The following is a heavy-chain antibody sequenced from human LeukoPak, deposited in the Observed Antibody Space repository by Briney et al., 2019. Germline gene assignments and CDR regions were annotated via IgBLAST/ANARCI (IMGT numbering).Heavy chain of an antibody. Sequence: PSETLSLTCTVSGYSISSGYYWGWIRQPPGKGLEWIGSIYHSGSTYYNPSLKSRVTISVDTSKNQFSLKLSSVTAADTAVYYCARRGYPRGRLINSGDYWGQGTLVTVSS. J-gene: IGHJ4*02. V-gene: IGHV4-38-2*02. D-gene: IGHD5-12*01. CDR2: IYHSGST. CDR1: GYSISSGYY. CDR3: ARRGYPRGRLINSGDY.